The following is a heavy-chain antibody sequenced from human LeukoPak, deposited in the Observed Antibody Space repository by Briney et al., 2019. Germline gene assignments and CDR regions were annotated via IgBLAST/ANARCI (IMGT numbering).Heavy chain of an antibody. CDR3: ARVAYYDSSGYYVDDPYYFDY. J-gene: IGHJ4*02. CDR2: IYYSGST. Sequence: PSETLSLTCTVSGGSISSGGYYWSWIRQHPGKGLEWIGYIYYSGSTYYNPSLKSRVTISVDTSKNQFSLKLSSVTAADTAVYYCARVAYYDSSGYYVDDPYYFDYWGQGTLVTVSS. CDR1: GGSISSGGYY. D-gene: IGHD3-22*01. V-gene: IGHV4-31*03.